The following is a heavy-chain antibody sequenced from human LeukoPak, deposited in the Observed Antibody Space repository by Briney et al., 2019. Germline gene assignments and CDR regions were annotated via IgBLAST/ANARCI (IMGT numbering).Heavy chain of an antibody. Sequence: GGSLRLSCSASGFTFSSYAMHWVRQAPGKGLEYVSAISSNGGSTFHANPVKGRFTISRDNSKNPLYLQMGSLTAEDMAVYYCARGAYPGDYGFSWFDPWGQGTLVTVSS. CDR2: ISSNGGST. V-gene: IGHV3-64*01. CDR3: ARGAYPGDYGFSWFDP. CDR1: GFTFSSYA. D-gene: IGHD4-17*01. J-gene: IGHJ5*02.